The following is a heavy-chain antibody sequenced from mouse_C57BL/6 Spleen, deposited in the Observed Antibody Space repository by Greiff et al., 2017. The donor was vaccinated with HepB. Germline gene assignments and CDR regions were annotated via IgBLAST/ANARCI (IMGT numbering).Heavy chain of an antibody. CDR2: IRLKSDNYAT. V-gene: IGHV6-3*01. Sequence: DVMLVESGGGLVQPGGSMKLSCVASGFTFSNYWMNWVRQSPEKGLEWVAQIRLKSDNYATHYAESVKGRFTISRDDSKSSVYLQMNNLRAEDTGIYYCTGEGYNDGYYGWFAYGGQGTLVTVSA. CDR1: GFTFSNYW. D-gene: IGHD2-3*01. CDR3: TGEGYNDGYYGWFAY. J-gene: IGHJ3*01.